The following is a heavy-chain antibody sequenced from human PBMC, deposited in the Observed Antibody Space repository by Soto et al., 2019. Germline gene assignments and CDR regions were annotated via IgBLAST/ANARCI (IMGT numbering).Heavy chain of an antibody. CDR3: ARGARIAAAGTSVWFDP. CDR1: GFTCSSYW. CDR2: IKQDGSEK. V-gene: IGHV3-7*01. D-gene: IGHD6-13*01. J-gene: IGHJ5*02. Sequence: WGPLRLSCAASGFTCSSYWMSWVRQAPGKGLEWVANIKQDGSEKYYVDSVKGRFTISRDNAKNSLYLQMNSLRAEDTAVYYCARGARIAAAGTSVWFDPWGQGTLVTVSS.